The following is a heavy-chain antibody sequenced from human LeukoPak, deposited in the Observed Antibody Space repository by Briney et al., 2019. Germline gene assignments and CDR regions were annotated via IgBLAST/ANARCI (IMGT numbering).Heavy chain of an antibody. V-gene: IGHV3-23*01. D-gene: IGHD1-14*01. J-gene: IGHJ4*02. CDR3: ALKTGFDY. Sequence: GGSLRLSCAASGFSVSASYMRWVRQAPGKGLEWVSTISDSGGSTYNADSVKGRFTSSRDNSKNTLYLQMNSLRAEDTAVYYCALKTGFDYWGQGTLVTVSS. CDR1: GFSVSASY. CDR2: ISDSGGST.